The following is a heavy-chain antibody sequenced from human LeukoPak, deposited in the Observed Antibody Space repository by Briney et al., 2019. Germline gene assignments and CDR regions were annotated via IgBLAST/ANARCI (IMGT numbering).Heavy chain of an antibody. Sequence: SETLSLTCAVSGGSISSYYWSWIRQPPGKGLEWIGYIYYSGSTKYNPSLKSRVTISVDTFKNQFALKLSSVTAADTAVYYCARHSSWNSDHYYYGMDVWGQGTTVTVSS. CDR1: GGSISSYY. CDR3: ARHSSWNSDHYYYGMDV. V-gene: IGHV4-59*08. CDR2: IYYSGST. J-gene: IGHJ6*02. D-gene: IGHD1-7*01.